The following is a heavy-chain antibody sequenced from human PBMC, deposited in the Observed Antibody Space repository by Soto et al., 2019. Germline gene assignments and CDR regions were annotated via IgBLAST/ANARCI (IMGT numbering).Heavy chain of an antibody. CDR1: GDNFNAYT. Sequence: QVLLVQSGAEVRKPGSSLKVSCQTSGDNFNAYTINWVRQAPGQGLEWMGGIMPIFAKANYAQKFQGRVRITANESTSTAYMEFFDLTFETPAVYYCARERASGTHAHWGQETLVTVSS. CDR2: IMPIFAKA. D-gene: IGHD1-1*01. CDR3: ARERASGTHAH. J-gene: IGHJ4*02. V-gene: IGHV1-69*01.